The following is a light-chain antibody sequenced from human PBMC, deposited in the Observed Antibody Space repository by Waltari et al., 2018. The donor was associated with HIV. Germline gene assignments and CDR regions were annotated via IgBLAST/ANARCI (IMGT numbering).Light chain of an antibody. CDR3: YSASDTRGV. Sequence: DLIQPSSVSVSPGQTVTITCSGQILEDKLGRWFQQRPGQAPVLVIFKDSERPSKIPERFSGSRSGTTVTLTITGARMEDEGDYYCYSASDTRGVFGTGTKVTVL. CDR2: KDS. CDR1: ILEDKL. J-gene: IGLJ1*01. V-gene: IGLV3-27*01.